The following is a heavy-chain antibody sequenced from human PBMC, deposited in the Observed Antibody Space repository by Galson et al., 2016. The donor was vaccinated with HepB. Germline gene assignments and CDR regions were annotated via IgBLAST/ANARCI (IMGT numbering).Heavy chain of an antibody. CDR1: GGPFTDYY. CDR2: INHTGSA. V-gene: IGHV4-34*01. Sequence: SETLSLTCTVYGGPFTDYYWTWIRQPPGKGLEWIGEINHTGSAKYSPSLRSRVTMSVDTSKSLFSLKLNSVTAADTAVYYCARLVLVYYYDTAGFYSLRYYFDFWGQGTLVTVSS. D-gene: IGHD3-22*01. CDR3: ARLVLVYYYDTAGFYSLRYYFDF. J-gene: IGHJ4*02.